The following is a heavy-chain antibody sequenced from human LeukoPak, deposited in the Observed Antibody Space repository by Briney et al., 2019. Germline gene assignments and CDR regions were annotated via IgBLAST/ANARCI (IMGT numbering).Heavy chain of an antibody. J-gene: IGHJ4*02. CDR3: EKGRGTSRVVVPAAIDY. V-gene: IGHV3-23*01. CDR2: VSAGGGRT. D-gene: IGHD2-2*02. CDR1: GFTFSTYA. Sequence: PGGSLRLSCAASGFTFSTYAMSWVRQAPGKGLEWVAGVSAGGGRTYYVDSVKGRFTISRDNSKNTLYLQMNSLRAEDTAVYYFEKGRGTSRVVVPAAIDYWGQGTLVTVSS.